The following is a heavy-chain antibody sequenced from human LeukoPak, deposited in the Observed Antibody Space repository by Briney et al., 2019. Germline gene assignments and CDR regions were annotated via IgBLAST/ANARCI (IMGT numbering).Heavy chain of an antibody. Sequence: SETLSLTCTVSGGSISSGDYYWSCIRQPSGKGLEWIGYIYYSGSTNYNPSLKSRVTISVDTSKNQFSLKLSSVTAADTAVYYCAGYYDSSGSLDYWGQGTLVTVSS. CDR2: IYYSGST. D-gene: IGHD3-22*01. CDR1: GGSISSGDYY. J-gene: IGHJ4*02. CDR3: AGYYDSSGSLDY. V-gene: IGHV4-61*08.